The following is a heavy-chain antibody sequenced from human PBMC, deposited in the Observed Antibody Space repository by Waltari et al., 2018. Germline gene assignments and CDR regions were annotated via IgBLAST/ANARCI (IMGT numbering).Heavy chain of an antibody. Sequence: EVQLVESGGGLVQPGGSLRLSCAASGFTVSSNYMSWVRQAPGKGLEWVSVIYSGGSTYYADSVKGRFTISRHNSKNTLYLQMNSLRAEDTAVYYCARGKRDWNFSMDVWGQGTTVTVSS. CDR1: GFTVSSNY. CDR2: IYSGGST. D-gene: IGHD1-7*01. CDR3: ARGKRDWNFSMDV. J-gene: IGHJ6*02. V-gene: IGHV3-53*04.